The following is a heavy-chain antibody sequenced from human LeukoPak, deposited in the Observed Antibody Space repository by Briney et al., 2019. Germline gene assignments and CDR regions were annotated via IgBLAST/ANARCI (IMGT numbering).Heavy chain of an antibody. V-gene: IGHV3-7*01. Sequence: PGGSLRLSCAASGFTFSSYWMSWVRQAPGKGLEWVANIKQDGSEKYYVDSVKGRFTISRDNAKNSLYLQMNSLRAEDTAVYYCARPARGNGWYGWGDYYYGMDVWGQGTTVTVSS. J-gene: IGHJ6*02. CDR2: IKQDGSEK. D-gene: IGHD6-19*01. CDR1: GFTFSSYW. CDR3: ARPARGNGWYGWGDYYYGMDV.